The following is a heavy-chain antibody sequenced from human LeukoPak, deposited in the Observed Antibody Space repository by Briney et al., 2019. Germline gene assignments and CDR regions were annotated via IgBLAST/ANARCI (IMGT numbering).Heavy chain of an antibody. J-gene: IGHJ6*03. V-gene: IGHV3-7*01. D-gene: IGHD1-20*01. CDR2: IKQDGSEK. CDR1: GFTFSSYW. CDR3: ACPRITGGTRDRYYYLDV. Sequence: GGSLRLSCAASGFTFSSYWMSWVRQAPGKGLEWVANIKQDGSEKYYVDSVKGRFTISRDNAKNSLYLQMNSLRAEDTAVYYCACPRITGGTRDRYYYLDVWGKGTTVTVSS.